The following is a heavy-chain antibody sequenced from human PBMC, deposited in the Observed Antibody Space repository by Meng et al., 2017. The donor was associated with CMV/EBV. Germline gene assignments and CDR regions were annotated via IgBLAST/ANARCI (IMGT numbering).Heavy chain of an antibody. CDR2: INPSGGST. J-gene: IGHJ5*02. V-gene: IGHV1-46*01. CDR1: GYTFTSYC. Sequence: ASVKVSCKASGYTFTSYCMHWVRQAPGQGLEWMGIINPSGGSTSYAQKFQGRVTMTRDTSTSTVYMELSSLRSEDTAVYYCARDPQIVVVPAAIDSWFDPWGQGTLVTVSS. D-gene: IGHD2-2*02. CDR3: ARDPQIVVVPAAIDSWFDP.